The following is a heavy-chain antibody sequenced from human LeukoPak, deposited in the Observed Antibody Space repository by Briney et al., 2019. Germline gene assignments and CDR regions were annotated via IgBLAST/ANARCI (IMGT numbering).Heavy chain of an antibody. CDR1: GYTFTSYA. J-gene: IGHJ3*02. V-gene: IGHV7-4-1*02. CDR3: ARPKDVLLWFGESKHPTSKPSHAFDI. CDR2: INTNTGNP. D-gene: IGHD3-10*01. Sequence: ASVKVSCKASGYTFTSYAMNWVRQAPGQGLEWMGWINTNTGNPTYAQGFTGRFVFSLDTSVSTAYLQISSLKAEDTAVYYCARPKDVLLWFGESKHPTSKPSHAFDIWGQGTMVTVSS.